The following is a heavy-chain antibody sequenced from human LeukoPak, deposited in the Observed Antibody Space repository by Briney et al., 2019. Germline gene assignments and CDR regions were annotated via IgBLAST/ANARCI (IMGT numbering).Heavy chain of an antibody. CDR2: IRQDGNEK. CDR1: RFTFNRYW. Sequence: GGSLRLSCAASRFTFNRYWMTWVRQAPGKGLEWVANIRQDGNEKYYVDSVKGRFTISRDNAKDSLYLQMNSLRVEDTAVYFCARDSGDGFDIWGQGTMVTVSS. CDR3: ARDSGDGFDI. V-gene: IGHV3-7*05. J-gene: IGHJ3*02.